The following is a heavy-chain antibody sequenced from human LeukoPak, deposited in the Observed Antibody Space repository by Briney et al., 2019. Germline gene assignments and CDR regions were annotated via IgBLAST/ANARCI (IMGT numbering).Heavy chain of an antibody. J-gene: IGHJ4*02. D-gene: IGHD3-16*02. CDR3: AREGGTIEIGEFDY. Sequence: GGSLRLSRAASGLTFTFSTSGLHWVRQAPGKGLEWVAFIQYDGSEKYYADSVKGRCTTSRDNSKNTVYLQMNSLTGEDTAIYYCAREGGTIEIGEFDYWGQGTLVTVSS. CDR1: GLTFTFSTSG. V-gene: IGHV3-30*02. CDR2: IQYDGSEK.